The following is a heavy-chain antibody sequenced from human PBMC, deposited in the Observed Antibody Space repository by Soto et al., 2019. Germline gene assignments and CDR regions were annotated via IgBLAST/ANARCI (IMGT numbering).Heavy chain of an antibody. CDR1: GFTFSSYW. J-gene: IGHJ3*02. CDR2: IKQDGSEK. D-gene: IGHD3-16*02. V-gene: IGHV3-7*01. Sequence: GGSLRLSCAASGFTFSSYWMSWVRQAPGKGLEWVANIKQDGSEKYYVDSVKGRFTISRDNAKNSLYLQMNSLRAEDTAVYYCARVGYDYVWGSYRSIDAFDIWGQGTMVTVSS. CDR3: ARVGYDYVWGSYRSIDAFDI.